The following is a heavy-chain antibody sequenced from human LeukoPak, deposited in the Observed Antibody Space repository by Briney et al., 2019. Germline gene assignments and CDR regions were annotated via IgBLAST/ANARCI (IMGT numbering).Heavy chain of an antibody. CDR3: ARFRVAGTRFFDY. CDR2: YYPNGNT. D-gene: IGHD6-19*01. V-gene: IGHV4-4*07. J-gene: IGHJ4*02. Sequence: PSETLSLTCSVSGGSISADYWIWIRQPAGKGLEYIGRYYPNGNTNYNPSLQSRVTMSVDTSKNQFSLKLSSVTAADTAVYYCARFRVAGTRFFDYWGQGTLVTVSS. CDR1: GGSISADY.